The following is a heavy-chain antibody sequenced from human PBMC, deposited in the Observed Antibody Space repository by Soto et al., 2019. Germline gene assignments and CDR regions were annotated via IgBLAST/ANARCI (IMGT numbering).Heavy chain of an antibody. J-gene: IGHJ4*02. CDR3: ARLRYSSSWPFDY. Sequence: SETLSLTCSVSNGSISGFYWTWIRQPPGKVLEWIGYIYYSGSTNYNPSLKSRVTISVDTSKNQFSLKLSSVTAADTAVYYCARLRYSSSWPFDYWGQGTLVTVSS. CDR2: IYYSGST. V-gene: IGHV4-59*01. D-gene: IGHD6-13*01. CDR1: NGSISGFY.